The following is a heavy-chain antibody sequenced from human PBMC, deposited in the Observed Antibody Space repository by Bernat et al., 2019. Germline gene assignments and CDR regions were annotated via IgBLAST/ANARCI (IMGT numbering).Heavy chain of an antibody. CDR1: GFTFSSYG. J-gene: IGHJ4*02. CDR3: ARDSSSAGIDY. CDR2: ISNDGNNQ. V-gene: IGHV3-30*03. D-gene: IGHD6-6*01. Sequence: QVQLVESGGGVVQPGRSLRLSCAASGFTFSSYGMHWVRQAPGKGLEWVTVISNDGNNQYYADSVKGRFTISRDNFKNTLYLQMNSLRAEDTAVYYCARDSSSAGIDYWGQGTLVTVSS.